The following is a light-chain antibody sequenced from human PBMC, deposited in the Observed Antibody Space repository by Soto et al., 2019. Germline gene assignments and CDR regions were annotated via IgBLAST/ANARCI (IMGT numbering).Light chain of an antibody. J-gene: IGKJ2*01. CDR2: AAS. Sequence: DIQMTQSPPSLSASVGDTVTITCRASQSISVHLNWYQQKPGKVPKLLLYAASNLQSGVPSRFSGSGSETDFALTIRSLQPEDFATYYCQQSYLTPYTFGQGTKLQIK. CDR3: QQSYLTPYT. CDR1: QSISVH. V-gene: IGKV1-39*01.